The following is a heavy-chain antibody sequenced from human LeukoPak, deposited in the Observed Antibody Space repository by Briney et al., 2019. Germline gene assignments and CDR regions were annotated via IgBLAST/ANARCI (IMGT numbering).Heavy chain of an antibody. V-gene: IGHV4-30-4*01. CDR2: INYSGST. Sequence: SETLSLTCTVSGGSISSGDYYWTWIRQPPGKGLEWIGFINYSGSTYYNPSLKSRVTISVDTSKNQFSLKLSSVTAADTAVYCCARAEDYYDSSGYYRPFDYWGQGTLVTVSS. CDR1: GGSISSGDYY. CDR3: ARAEDYYDSSGYYRPFDY. J-gene: IGHJ4*02. D-gene: IGHD3-22*01.